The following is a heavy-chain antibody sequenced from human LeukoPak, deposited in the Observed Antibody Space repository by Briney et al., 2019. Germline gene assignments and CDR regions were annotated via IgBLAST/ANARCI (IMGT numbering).Heavy chain of an antibody. J-gene: IGHJ3*02. CDR3: ARATYYYDSSGGGMGAFDI. V-gene: IGHV1-46*01. CDR2: INPSGGST. CDR1: GYTFTSYY. D-gene: IGHD3-22*01. Sequence: ASVKVSCKASGYTFTSYYMHWVRQAPGQGLEWMGIINPSGGSTSYAQKFQGRVTMTRDMSTSTVYMELSSLRSEDTAVYYCARATYYYDSSGGGMGAFDIWGQGTMVTVSS.